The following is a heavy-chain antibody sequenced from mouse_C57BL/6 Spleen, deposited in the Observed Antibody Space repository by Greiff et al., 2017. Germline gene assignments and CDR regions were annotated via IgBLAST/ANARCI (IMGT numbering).Heavy chain of an antibody. V-gene: IGHV5-17*01. D-gene: IGHD2-2*01. CDR1: GFTFSDYG. Sequence: EVNLVESGGGLVKPGGSLKLSCAASGFTFSDYGMHWVRQAPEKGLEWVAYISSGSSTIYYADTVKGRFTISRDNAKNTLFLQMTSLRSEDTAMYYCQRGGYDVEDYWGQGTTLTVSS. J-gene: IGHJ2*01. CDR2: ISSGSSTI. CDR3: QRGGYDVEDY.